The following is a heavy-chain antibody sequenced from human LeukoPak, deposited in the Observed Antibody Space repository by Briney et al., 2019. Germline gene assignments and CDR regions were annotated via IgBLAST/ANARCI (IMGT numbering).Heavy chain of an antibody. CDR1: GGTFSSYA. Sequence: SVKVSCKASGGTFSSYAIGWVRQAPGQGLEWMGRIIPIFGTANYAQKFQGRVTITTDESTSTAYMELSSLRSEDTAVYYCARDRGGIQLWLAFDYWGQGTLVTVSS. CDR3: ARDRGGIQLWLAFDY. J-gene: IGHJ4*02. D-gene: IGHD5-18*01. CDR2: IIPIFGTA. V-gene: IGHV1-69*05.